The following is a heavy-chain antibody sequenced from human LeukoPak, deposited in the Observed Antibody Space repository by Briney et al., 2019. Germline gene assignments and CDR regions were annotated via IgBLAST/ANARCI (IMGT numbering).Heavy chain of an antibody. Sequence: SETLSLTCAVSGGPISSSNWWSWVRQPPGKGLEWIGEIYHSGSTNYNPSLKSRVTISVDKSKNQFSLKLSSVTAADTAVYYCARVSSGATTVDYWGQGTLVTVSS. CDR3: ARVSSGATTVDY. V-gene: IGHV4-4*02. CDR2: IYHSGST. D-gene: IGHD1-26*01. J-gene: IGHJ4*02. CDR1: GGPISSSNW.